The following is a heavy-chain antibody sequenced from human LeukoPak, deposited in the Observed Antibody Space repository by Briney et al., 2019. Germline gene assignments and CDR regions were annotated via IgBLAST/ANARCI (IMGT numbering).Heavy chain of an antibody. CDR3: ARAISLPYGDYPSYNWFDP. CDR1: GGSISSGDYY. J-gene: IGHJ5*02. V-gene: IGHV4-30-4*01. Sequence: PSETLSLTCTVSGGSISSGDYYWSWIRQPPGKGLEWIVYIYYSGSTYYNPSLKSRVTISVDTSKNQFSLKLSSVTAADTAVYYCARAISLPYGDYPSYNWFDPWGQGTLVTVSS. CDR2: IYYSGST. D-gene: IGHD4-17*01.